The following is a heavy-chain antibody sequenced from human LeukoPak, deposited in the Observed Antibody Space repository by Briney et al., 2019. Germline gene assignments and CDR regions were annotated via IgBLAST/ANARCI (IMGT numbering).Heavy chain of an antibody. Sequence: SETLSLTXTVSGGSITTNTDYWGWVRQPPGKGLEWIGSIYYSESTYYSPSLKSRVTISVDTSKNQFSLKLTSVTAADTAVYYCARHPRYCSSNSCYGPDAFDIWGQGTMVTVSS. CDR2: IYYSEST. CDR1: GGSITTNTDY. CDR3: ARHPRYCSSNSCYGPDAFDI. J-gene: IGHJ3*02. V-gene: IGHV4-39*01. D-gene: IGHD2-2*01.